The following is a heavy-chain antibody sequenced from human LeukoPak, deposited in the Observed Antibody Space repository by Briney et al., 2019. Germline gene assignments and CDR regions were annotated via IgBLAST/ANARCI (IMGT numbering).Heavy chain of an antibody. Sequence: PSETLSLTCTVFGGSISSGSYYWSWIRQPAGKGLEWIGRIYTSGSTNYNPSLKSRVTISVDTSKNQFSLKLTSVTAADTAVYYCAATRILGPGSRHLGLNWFDPWGQGTLVTVSS. J-gene: IGHJ5*02. D-gene: IGHD2-15*01. CDR2: IYTSGST. CDR3: AATRILGPGSRHLGLNWFDP. CDR1: GGSISSGSYY. V-gene: IGHV4-61*02.